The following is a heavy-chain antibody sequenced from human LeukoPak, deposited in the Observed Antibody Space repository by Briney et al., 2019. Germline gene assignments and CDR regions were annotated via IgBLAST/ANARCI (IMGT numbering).Heavy chain of an antibody. J-gene: IGHJ4*02. D-gene: IGHD4-11*01. V-gene: IGHV4-59*01. Sequence: SXTLSLTCTVSGGSISSYYWSWIRQPPGKGLEWIGYIYYSGSTNYNPSLKSRVTISVDPSKNQFSLKLSSVTAADTAVYYCARAIVGTVTTTFDYWGQGTLVTVSS. CDR3: ARAIVGTVTTTFDY. CDR2: IYYSGST. CDR1: GGSISSYY.